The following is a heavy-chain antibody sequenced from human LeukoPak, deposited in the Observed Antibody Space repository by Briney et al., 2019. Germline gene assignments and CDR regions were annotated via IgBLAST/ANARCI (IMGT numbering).Heavy chain of an antibody. CDR3: ARGPPLVVRYYGSGSYYNRFDAFDI. Sequence: PSETLSLTCAVYGGSFSGYYWSWIRQPPGKGLEWIGYIYYSGSTNYNPSLKSRVTISVDTSKNQFSLKLSSVTAADTAVYYCARGPPLVVRYYGSGSYYNRFDAFDIWGQGTMVTVSS. J-gene: IGHJ3*02. V-gene: IGHV4-59*12. D-gene: IGHD3-10*01. CDR2: IYYSGST. CDR1: GGSFSGYY.